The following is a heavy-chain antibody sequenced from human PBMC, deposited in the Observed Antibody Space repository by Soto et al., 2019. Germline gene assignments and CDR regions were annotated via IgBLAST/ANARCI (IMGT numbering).Heavy chain of an antibody. CDR1: GYTFTSYY. CDR2: INPSGGST. V-gene: IGHV1-46*03. CDR3: ARGVLWFGELDTGDY. Sequence: QVQLVQSGAEVKKPGASVKVSCKASGYTFTSYYMHWVRQAPGQGLEWMGIINPSGGSTSYAQKFQGRVTMTRDTSTSTGYMELSSLRSEDTAVYYCARGVLWFGELDTGDYWGQGTLVTVSS. J-gene: IGHJ4*02. D-gene: IGHD3-10*01.